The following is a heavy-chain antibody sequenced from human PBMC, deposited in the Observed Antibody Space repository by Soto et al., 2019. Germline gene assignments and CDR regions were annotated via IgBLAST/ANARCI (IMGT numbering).Heavy chain of an antibody. V-gene: IGHV1-8*01. Sequence: ASGKVSCKASGYTVTSYGINWVRQATGQGLEWMGWMNPNSGNTGYAQKFRGRVTMTRNTSISTAYMELSSLRSEDTAVYYCARAPYYYGSGSYYGWFDPWGQGTLVTVSS. CDR2: MNPNSGNT. D-gene: IGHD3-10*01. J-gene: IGHJ5*02. CDR3: ARAPYYYGSGSYYGWFDP. CDR1: GYTVTSYG.